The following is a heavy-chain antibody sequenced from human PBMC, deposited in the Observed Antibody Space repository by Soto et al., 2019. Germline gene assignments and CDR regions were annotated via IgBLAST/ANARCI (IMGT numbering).Heavy chain of an antibody. CDR2: IVVGSGNT. CDR3: AASYYYDSSGSRARDDY. Sequence: SVKVSCKASGFTFTSSAVQWVRQARGQRLEWIGWIVVGSGNTNYAQKFQERVTITRDMSTSTACMELSSLRSEDTAVYYCAASYYYDSSGSRARDDYWGQGTLVTVSS. CDR1: GFTFTSSA. V-gene: IGHV1-58*01. D-gene: IGHD3-22*01. J-gene: IGHJ4*02.